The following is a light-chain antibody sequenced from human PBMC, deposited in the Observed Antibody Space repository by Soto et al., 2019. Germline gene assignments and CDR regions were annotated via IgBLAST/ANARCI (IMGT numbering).Light chain of an antibody. J-gene: IGLJ1*01. Sequence: QSVLTQPASVSGSPGQSITISCTGTSSDVGGYNYVSWYQQYSGKVPKLLIYNVSNRPSGVSNRFSGSKSGNTASLTIPGLQAEDEADYFCTSSTSGSLYVFGTGTKVTVL. CDR2: NVS. V-gene: IGLV2-14*01. CDR3: TSSTSGSLYV. CDR1: SSDVGGYNY.